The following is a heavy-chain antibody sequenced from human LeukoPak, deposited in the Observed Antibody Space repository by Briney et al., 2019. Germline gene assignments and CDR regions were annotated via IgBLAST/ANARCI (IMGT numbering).Heavy chain of an antibody. J-gene: IGHJ4*02. CDR3: ARGGSPASGDY. V-gene: IGHV4-30-2*01. CDR2: IYHSGST. D-gene: IGHD2-15*01. Sequence: SQTLSLTCAVSGGSISSGGYSWSWIRQPPGKGLEWIGYIYHSGSTNYNPSLKSRVTISVDTSKNQFSLKLSSVTAADTAVYYCARGGSPASGDYWGQGTLVTVSS. CDR1: GGSISSGGYS.